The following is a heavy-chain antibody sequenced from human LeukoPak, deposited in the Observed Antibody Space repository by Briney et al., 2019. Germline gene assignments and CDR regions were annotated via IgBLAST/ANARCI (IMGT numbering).Heavy chain of an antibody. V-gene: IGHV3-7*02. CDR1: EFTFNNYW. Sequence: QPGGSLRLSCADSEFTFNNYWMSWVRQAPGKGLEWVANIEQDGSEKYYVDSVKGRFTISRDNSKNTLYLQMSSLRPEDTAVYYCVNQISGWVYWGQGTLVTVSS. J-gene: IGHJ4*02. D-gene: IGHD6-19*01. CDR2: IEQDGSEK. CDR3: VNQISGWVY.